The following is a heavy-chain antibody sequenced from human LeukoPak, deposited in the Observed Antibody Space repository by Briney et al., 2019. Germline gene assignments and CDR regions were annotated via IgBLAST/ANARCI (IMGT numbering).Heavy chain of an antibody. J-gene: IGHJ3*02. Sequence: SETLSLTCTVSGGSISSYYWNWIRQPPGKGLEWIGYIYYSGSTNYSPSLKSRVTISVDTSKNQFSLKLSSVTAADTAVYYCARDRTRTYDSSPDAFDIWGQGTMVTVSS. D-gene: IGHD3-22*01. CDR3: ARDRTRTYDSSPDAFDI. V-gene: IGHV4-59*01. CDR2: IYYSGST. CDR1: GGSISSYY.